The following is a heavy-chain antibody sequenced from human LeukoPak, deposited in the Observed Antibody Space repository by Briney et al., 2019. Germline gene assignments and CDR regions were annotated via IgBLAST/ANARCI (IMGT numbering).Heavy chain of an antibody. CDR3: ARQGREYSGYDYAY. CDR2: IYYSGST. V-gene: IGHV4-39*01. Sequence: KPSETLSLTCTVSGGSISSSSYYWGWIRQPPGKGLEWIGIIYYSGSTYYNPSLKSRVTISVDTSMNQFSLKLSSVTAADTAVYYCARQGREYSGYDYAYWGQGTLVTVSS. CDR1: GGSISSSSYY. J-gene: IGHJ4*02. D-gene: IGHD5-12*01.